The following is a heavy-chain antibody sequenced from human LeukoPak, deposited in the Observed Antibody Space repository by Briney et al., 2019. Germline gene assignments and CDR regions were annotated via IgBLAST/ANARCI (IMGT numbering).Heavy chain of an antibody. CDR3: ARIDDYNYSLDY. D-gene: IGHD5-24*01. CDR1: GYSFTTYW. J-gene: IGHJ4*02. V-gene: IGHV5-51*01. CDR2: IFPGDSDT. Sequence: PGESLKISCKGSGYSFTTYWIGWVRQMPGKGLEWIGIIFPGDSDTTYSPSFQGQVTISVDKSISTAYLQWSSLKASDTAMYYCARIDDYNYSLDYWGQGTLVTVSS.